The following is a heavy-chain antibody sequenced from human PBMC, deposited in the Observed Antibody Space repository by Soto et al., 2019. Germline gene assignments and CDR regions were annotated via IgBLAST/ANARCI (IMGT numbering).Heavy chain of an antibody. J-gene: IGHJ4*02. Sequence: GGSLRLSCAASGLIFSDYAMSWVRQAPRKGLECVACISGSGGDTFYADSVKGRFTISRDNSKNTLSLHMNSLRVDDTAVYFCAKDRFGIVGPVDYWGQGTLVTVSS. D-gene: IGHD1-26*01. CDR1: GLIFSDYA. V-gene: IGHV3-23*01. CDR2: ISGSGGDT. CDR3: AKDRFGIVGPVDY.